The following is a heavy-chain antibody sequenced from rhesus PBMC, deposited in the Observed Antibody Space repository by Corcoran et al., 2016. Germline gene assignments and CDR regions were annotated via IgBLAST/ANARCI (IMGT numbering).Heavy chain of an antibody. J-gene: IGHJ4*01. Sequence: QVQLQESGPGLVKPSETLSLTCAVSGGSFSGYYWGWIRQPPGKGLEWIGYISGSRGRTDYNPSLKRRVTISTDTSKNQFSLKLSSVTAADTAVYYCARDKSGYSYPETWGQGVLVTVSS. D-gene: IGHD5-24*01. CDR3: ARDKSGYSYPET. CDR2: ISGSRGRT. CDR1: GGSFSGYY. V-gene: IGHV4-165*01.